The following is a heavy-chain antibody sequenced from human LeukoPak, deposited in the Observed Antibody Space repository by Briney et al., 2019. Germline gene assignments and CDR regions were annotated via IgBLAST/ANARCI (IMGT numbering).Heavy chain of an antibody. CDR3: ARAAYSGSYSHYFDY. D-gene: IGHD1-26*01. CDR1: GGSISSGSYY. V-gene: IGHV4-39*07. Sequence: SETLSLTCTVSGGSISSGSYYWGWIRQPPGKGLEWIGSIYYSGSTYYNPSLKSRVTISVDTSKNQFSLKLSSVTAADTAVYYCARAAYSGSYSHYFDYWGQGTLVTVSS. CDR2: IYYSGST. J-gene: IGHJ4*02.